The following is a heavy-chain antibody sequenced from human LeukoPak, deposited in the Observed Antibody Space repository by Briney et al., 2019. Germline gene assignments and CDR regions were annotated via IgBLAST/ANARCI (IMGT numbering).Heavy chain of an antibody. CDR3: AKASSKVAGTAIGY. D-gene: IGHD6-19*01. Sequence: GSLRLSCAASGLTFSSYAMSWVRQAPGKGLEWVSAISGSGGSTYYADSVKGRFTISRDNSKNTLYLQVNSLRAEDTAVYYCAKASSKVAGTAIGYWGQGTLVTVSS. CDR2: ISGSGGST. V-gene: IGHV3-23*01. J-gene: IGHJ4*02. CDR1: GLTFSSYA.